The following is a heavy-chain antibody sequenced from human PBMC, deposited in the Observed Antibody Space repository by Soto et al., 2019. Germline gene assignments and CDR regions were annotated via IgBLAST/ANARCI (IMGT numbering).Heavy chain of an antibody. CDR1: GFSLTPSGVG. D-gene: IGHD3-10*01. J-gene: IGHJ4*02. V-gene: IGHV2-5*02. CDR2: IYWDDDK. CDR3: AHHPYYGLGSYSFDY. Sequence: QITLKESGPTLVRPTQTLTLPCTFSGFSLTPSGVGVGWIRQPPGKSLEWLAVIYWDDDKRYSSSLKSRLTITKDTSKNQVVLTMTNMDPVDTATYYCAHHPYYGLGSYSFDYWGQGTLVTVSS.